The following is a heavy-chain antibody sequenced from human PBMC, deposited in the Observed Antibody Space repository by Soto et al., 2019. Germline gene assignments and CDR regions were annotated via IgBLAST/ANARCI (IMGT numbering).Heavy chain of an antibody. CDR2: ISYDGSNK. J-gene: IGHJ4*02. CDR3: SREYMKMATITFLFDY. CDR1: GFTFSSYG. D-gene: IGHD5-12*01. V-gene: IGHV3-30*03. Sequence: GGSLRLSCAASGFTFSSYGMHWVRQAPGKGLEWVAVISYDGSNKYYADSVKGRFTISRDNSKNTLYLQMNSLRAEDTAVYYCSREYMKMATITFLFDYWGQGTLVTVSS.